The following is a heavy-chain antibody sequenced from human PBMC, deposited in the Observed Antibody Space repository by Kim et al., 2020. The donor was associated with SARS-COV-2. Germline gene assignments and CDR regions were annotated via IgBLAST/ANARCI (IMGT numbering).Heavy chain of an antibody. CDR2: IYYSGST. D-gene: IGHD3-22*01. V-gene: IGHV4-31*03. CDR3: ARARGGTMIVVVIGAFDI. Sequence: SETLSLTCTVSGGSISSGGYYWSWLRQHPGKGLEWIGYIYYSGSTYYNSSLKSRVTITVDTSKNQFSLKLSSVTAADTVVYYCARARGGTMIVVVIGAFDICGEGALVTVSS. J-gene: IGHJ3*02. CDR1: GGSISSGGYY.